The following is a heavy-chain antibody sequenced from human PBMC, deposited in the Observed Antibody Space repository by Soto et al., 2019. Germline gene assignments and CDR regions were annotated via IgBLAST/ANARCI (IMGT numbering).Heavy chain of an antibody. CDR1: GFTFSSYA. D-gene: IGHD6-19*01. V-gene: IGHV3-30-3*01. J-gene: IGHJ6*02. CDR2: ISYDGSNK. Sequence: QVQLVESGGGVVQPGRSLRLSCAASGFTFSSYAMHWVRQAPGKGLEWVAVISYDGSNKYYADSVKGRFTISRDNSKNPXXLQMNSLRAEDTAVYYCARDLIAVAGDYYYYGMDVWGQGTTVTVSS. CDR3: ARDLIAVAGDYYYYGMDV.